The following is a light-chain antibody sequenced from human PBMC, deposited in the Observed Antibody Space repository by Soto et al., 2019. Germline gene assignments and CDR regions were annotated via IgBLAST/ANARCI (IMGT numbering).Light chain of an antibody. CDR2: DVS. CDR1: SSDVGGYNY. V-gene: IGLV2-8*01. Sequence: QSALTQPPSASGFPGQSVTISCTGTSSDVGGYNYVSWYQQHAGKAPKVMIYDVSKRPSGVPDRFSGSKSGNTASLTVSGLQAEDEADYYCSSYAGSNSYVFGTGTKVTVL. CDR3: SSYAGSNSYV. J-gene: IGLJ1*01.